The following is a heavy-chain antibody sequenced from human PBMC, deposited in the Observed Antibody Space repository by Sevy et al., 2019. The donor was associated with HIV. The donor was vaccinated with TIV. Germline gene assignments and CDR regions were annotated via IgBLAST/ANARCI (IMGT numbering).Heavy chain of an antibody. V-gene: IGHV3-48*01. CDR1: GFTFGTYN. J-gene: IGHJ5*02. CDR2: ISSSSTTI. CDR3: ARDYYRSGSYSFDL. Sequence: GGSLRLSCAASGFTFGTYNMNWVRQAPGKGPEWLSYISSSSTTIDYADSVKGRFTSSRDNAKNTLYLQLNSLRAEDSDVYYCARDYYRSGSYSFDLWGRGTLVTVSS. D-gene: IGHD3-10*01.